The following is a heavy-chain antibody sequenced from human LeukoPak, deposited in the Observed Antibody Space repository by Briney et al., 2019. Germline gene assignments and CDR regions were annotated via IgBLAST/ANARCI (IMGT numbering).Heavy chain of an antibody. Sequence: ASVKVSCKVSGYTLTELSMHWERQAPGKGLELMGGFDPEDGETIYAQKFQGRVTMTEDTSTDTAYMELSSLRSEDTAVYYCATDPRGGSGWPVFDYWGQGTLVTVSS. CDR3: ATDPRGGSGWPVFDY. CDR2: FDPEDGET. J-gene: IGHJ4*02. CDR1: GYTLTELS. D-gene: IGHD6-19*01. V-gene: IGHV1-24*01.